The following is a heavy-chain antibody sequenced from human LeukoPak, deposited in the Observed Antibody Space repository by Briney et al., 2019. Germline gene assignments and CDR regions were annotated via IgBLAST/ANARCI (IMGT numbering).Heavy chain of an antibody. CDR1: GFTFSSSA. D-gene: IGHD5-18*01. V-gene: IGHV3-23*01. CDR3: ARDRSDTAMAFLFDI. J-gene: IGHJ3*02. Sequence: GGSLRLSCAASGFTFSSSAVSWVRQAPGKGLEWVSAISASGGSTYYADSVKGRFTISRDNSKNTLYLQMNSLRAEDTAVYYCARDRSDTAMAFLFDIWGQGTMVTVSS. CDR2: ISASGGST.